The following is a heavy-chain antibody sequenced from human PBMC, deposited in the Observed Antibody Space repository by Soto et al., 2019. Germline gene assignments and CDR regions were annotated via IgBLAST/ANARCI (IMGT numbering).Heavy chain of an antibody. CDR2: VYFSGST. Sequence: QLQLQESGPGLVKPSETLSLTCTVSGGASSSSSYYWGWIREPHGKRLEWMGSVYFSGSTFYKSSLMSRVTISVDTSKTQFPLNLRSVTAADTAVYYCARETQQVDYFFDSWGKGTLVTVSS. V-gene: IGHV4-39*01. CDR3: ARETQQVDYFFDS. CDR1: GGASSSSSYY. D-gene: IGHD6-13*01. J-gene: IGHJ4*02.